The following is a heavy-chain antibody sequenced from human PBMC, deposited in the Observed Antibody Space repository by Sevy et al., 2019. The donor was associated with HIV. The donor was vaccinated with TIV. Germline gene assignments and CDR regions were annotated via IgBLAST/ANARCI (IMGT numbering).Heavy chain of an antibody. J-gene: IGHJ4*02. CDR2: IWYDGTDK. CDR1: GFIFSNYA. Sequence: GGSLRLSCATSGFIFSNYAMHWIRQAPGKGLEWVAVIWYDGTDKYYADSVQGRFTISRDNSKNTLYLQMNSLRVEDTAVYYCARYCGRDGHSIDYWGQGTLVTGSS. CDR3: ARYCGRDGHSIDY. D-gene: IGHD3-16*01. V-gene: IGHV3-33*01.